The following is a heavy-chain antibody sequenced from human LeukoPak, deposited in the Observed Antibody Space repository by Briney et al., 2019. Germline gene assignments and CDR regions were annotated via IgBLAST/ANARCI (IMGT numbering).Heavy chain of an antibody. CDR3: TRQGDWNFEF. CDR2: IRPDGGER. V-gene: IGHV3-7*03. J-gene: IGHJ4*02. Sequence: GGSLRLSCTASGFSSRTHWMSWVRQAPGKGREGVANIRPDGGERYYGDPLKGRFTISRDNDKNSLYLQMNFLRADDTAIYYCTRQGDWNFEFWGQGTLVTVSS. D-gene: IGHD3/OR15-3a*01. CDR1: GFSSRTHW.